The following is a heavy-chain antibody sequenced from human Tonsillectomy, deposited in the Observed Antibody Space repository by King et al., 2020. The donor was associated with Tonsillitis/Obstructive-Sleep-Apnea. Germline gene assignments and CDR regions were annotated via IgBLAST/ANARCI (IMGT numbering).Heavy chain of an antibody. V-gene: IGHV4-39*01. CDR1: GGSIHTSSYY. D-gene: IGHD3-22*01. Sequence: QLQESGPGLVKPSETLSLTCTVSGGSIHTSSYYWGWIRQPPGKGLEWIGTIFYSGSTYYNPSLESRVSISGDTSKNQFSLILTSVTAADTAVYYCARHPFYYESPFDDWGQGTLVSVSS. CDR3: ARHPFYYESPFDD. J-gene: IGHJ4*02. CDR2: IFYSGST.